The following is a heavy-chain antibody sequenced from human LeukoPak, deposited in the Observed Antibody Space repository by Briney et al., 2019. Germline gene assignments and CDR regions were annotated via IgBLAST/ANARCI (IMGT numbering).Heavy chain of an antibody. CDR2: ISSSSSYI. CDR1: GFTFSSYI. D-gene: IGHD6-19*01. V-gene: IGHV3-21*01. J-gene: IGHJ4*02. Sequence: GGSLRLSCAASGFTFSSYIMNWVRQAPGKGLEWGSSISSSSSYIYYADSVKGRFTISRDNAKNSLYLQMNSLRAEDTAVCYCARDIDSSGWCVGYWGQGTLVTVSS. CDR3: ARDIDSSGWCVGY.